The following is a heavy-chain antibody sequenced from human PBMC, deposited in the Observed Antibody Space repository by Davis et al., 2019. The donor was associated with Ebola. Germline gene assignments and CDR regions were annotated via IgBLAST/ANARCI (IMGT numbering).Heavy chain of an antibody. CDR1: GYSFNLYA. CDR3: ARDRYCGGDCYEDY. CDR2: ISPHIGNT. V-gene: IGHV1-3*01. Sequence: ASVKVSCKASGYSFNLYALQWVHQAPGQSLEWMGWISPHIGNTKYSQKFQGRVTITADKSTSTAYMELSSLRSEDTAVYYCARDRYCGGDCYEDYWGQGTLVTVSS. D-gene: IGHD2-21*02. J-gene: IGHJ4*02.